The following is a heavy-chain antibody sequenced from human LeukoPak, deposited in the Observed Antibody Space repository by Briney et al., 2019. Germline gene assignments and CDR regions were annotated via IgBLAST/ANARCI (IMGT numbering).Heavy chain of an antibody. Sequence: GRSLRLSCAASGLTFSSYAMHWVRQAPGKGLEWVAVISYDGSNEYYADSVKGRFTISRDNSKHTLYLQMNSLRAEDTAVFYCARDARFFSGSYLYYFEYWGQGTLVTVSS. CDR2: ISYDGSNE. V-gene: IGHV3-30-3*01. D-gene: IGHD3-16*02. CDR1: GLTFSSYA. CDR3: ARDARFFSGSYLYYFEY. J-gene: IGHJ4*02.